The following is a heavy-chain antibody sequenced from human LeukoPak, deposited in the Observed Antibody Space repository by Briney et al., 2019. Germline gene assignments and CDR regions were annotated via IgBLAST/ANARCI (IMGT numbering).Heavy chain of an antibody. CDR1: GNYW. CDR2: INSDGSWT. J-gene: IGHJ4*02. V-gene: IGHV3-74*01. CDR3: VSFYETY. Sequence: GGSLRLSCAASGNYWMHWVRQVPGKGLVWVSHINSDGSWTSYADSVKGRFTISKDNSKNTVYLQMNSLRAEDTAVYYCVSFYETYWGRGTLVTVSS. D-gene: IGHD2/OR15-2a*01.